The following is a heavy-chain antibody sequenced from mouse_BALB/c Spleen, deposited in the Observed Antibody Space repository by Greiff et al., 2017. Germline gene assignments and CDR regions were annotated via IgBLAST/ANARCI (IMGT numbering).Heavy chain of an antibody. D-gene: IGHD1-2*01. Sequence: VQLVESGPGLVAPSQTLSISCTVSGFSLSSYCVYWVRQPPGKGLEWLGLIWGGGSTDYNSALKTRLSISKDNSKSQVFLKMNSLQTDDTAMYCGTRSTATDAMDYWGQGTSVTVSS. CDR1: GFSLSSYC. CDR2: IWGGGST. CDR3: TRSTATDAMDY. J-gene: IGHJ4*01. V-gene: IGHV2-6-4*01.